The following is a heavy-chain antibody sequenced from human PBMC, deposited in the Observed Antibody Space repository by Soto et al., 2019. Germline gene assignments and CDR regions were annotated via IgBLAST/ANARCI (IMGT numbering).Heavy chain of an antibody. V-gene: IGHV3-53*01. D-gene: IGHD3-9*01. Sequence: GGSLRLSCAASGFTFSNAWMNWVRQAPGRGLEWVSVINPEGRTYYADSVKGRFTISRDNSKNTLYLQMNSLRAEDTAVYYCAKSQYYDILTGYPYYFDYWGQGTLVTVSS. CDR3: AKSQYYDILTGYPYYFDY. CDR1: GFTFSNAW. CDR2: INPEGRT. J-gene: IGHJ4*02.